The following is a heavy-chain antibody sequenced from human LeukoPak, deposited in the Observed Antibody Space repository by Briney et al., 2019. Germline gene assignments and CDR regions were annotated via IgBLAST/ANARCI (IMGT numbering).Heavy chain of an antibody. CDR2: IRTKAESYTT. V-gene: IGHV3-72*01. CDR1: GFIVSSNY. Sequence: GGSLRLSCAVSGFIVSSNYMSWVRQAPGKGLEWVARIRTKAESYTTEYAASVNGRFTISRDDSKNSLYLQMNSLKSEDTAVYYCGRKLIAARLGLDSWGQGTLVIVSS. CDR3: GRKLIAARLGLDS. D-gene: IGHD6-6*01. J-gene: IGHJ5*01.